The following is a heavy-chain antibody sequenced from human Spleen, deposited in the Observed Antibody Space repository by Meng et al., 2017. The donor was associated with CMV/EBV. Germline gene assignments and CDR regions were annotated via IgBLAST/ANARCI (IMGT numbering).Heavy chain of an antibody. CDR2: IIPILGIA. J-gene: IGHJ5*02. CDR1: GGTFSSDT. CDR3: ARDPLVGATPSGWFDP. V-gene: IGHV1-69*04. D-gene: IGHD1-26*01. Sequence: GGTFSSDTISWVRQAPGQGLEWMGRIIPILGIANYAQKFQGRVTITADKSTSTAYMELSSLRSEDTAVCYCARDPLVGATPSGWFDPWGQGTLVTVSS.